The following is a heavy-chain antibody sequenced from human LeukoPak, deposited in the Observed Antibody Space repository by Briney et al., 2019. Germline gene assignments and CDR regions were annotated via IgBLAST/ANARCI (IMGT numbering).Heavy chain of an antibody. J-gene: IGHJ4*02. V-gene: IGHV4-31*03. CDR3: ARERSSGWYRF. Sequence: PSETLSLTCTVSGGSICNGGYFWTWLRQYPGKGLEWIVYIYDSVTTYYNPSLKSRVAISLDRSKNQFSLNLTSVTAADRAVYYCARERSSGWYRFWGQGILVAVSS. CDR2: IYDSVTT. D-gene: IGHD6-19*01. CDR1: GGSICNGGYF.